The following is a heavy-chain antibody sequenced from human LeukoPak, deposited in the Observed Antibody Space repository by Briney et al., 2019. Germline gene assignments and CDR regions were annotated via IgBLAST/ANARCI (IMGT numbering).Heavy chain of an antibody. CDR1: GGSISSSSYY. D-gene: IGHD3-10*01. Sequence: SETPSLTCTVSGGSISSSSYYWGWIRQPPGTGLEWIGSIYYSGSTYYNPSLKSRVTISVDTSKNQFSLKLSSVTAADTAVYYCAGEGSDHYYYYGMDVWGQGTKVTVSS. J-gene: IGHJ6*02. CDR2: IYYSGST. V-gene: IGHV4-39*05. CDR3: AGEGSDHYYYYGMDV.